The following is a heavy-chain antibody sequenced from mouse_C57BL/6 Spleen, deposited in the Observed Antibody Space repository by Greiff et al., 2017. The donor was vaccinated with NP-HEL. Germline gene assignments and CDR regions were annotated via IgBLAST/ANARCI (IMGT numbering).Heavy chain of an antibody. V-gene: IGHV1-22*01. CDR2: INPNNGGT. CDR3: ATVGYFDV. Sequence: EVQLQQSGPELVKPGASVKMSCKASGYTFTDYNMHWVKQSHGKSLEWIGYINPNNGGTSYNQKFKGKATFTVNKSSSTAYMDLRSLTSEDSAVYSCATVGYFDVWGKGTTVTVSS. CDR1: GYTFTDYN. D-gene: IGHD1-1*01. J-gene: IGHJ1*03.